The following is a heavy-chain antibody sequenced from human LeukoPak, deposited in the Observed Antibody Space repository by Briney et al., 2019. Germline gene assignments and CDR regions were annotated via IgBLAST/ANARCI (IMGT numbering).Heavy chain of an antibody. Sequence: SETLSLTCTVSGGSISSYYWSWIRQPPGKGLEWIGYIYYSGSTNYNPSLKSRVTISVDTSKNQFSLKLSSVTAADTAVYYCARRGSLGYCSGGSCYNDAFDIWGQGTMVTVSS. CDR1: GGSISSYY. D-gene: IGHD2-15*01. CDR2: IYYSGST. V-gene: IGHV4-59*01. CDR3: ARRGSLGYCSGGSCYNDAFDI. J-gene: IGHJ3*02.